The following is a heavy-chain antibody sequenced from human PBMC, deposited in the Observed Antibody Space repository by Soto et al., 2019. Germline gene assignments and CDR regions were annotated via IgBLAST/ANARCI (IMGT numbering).Heavy chain of an antibody. V-gene: IGHV3-30-3*01. Sequence: QVQLGESGGGVVQPGRSLRLSCAASGFTFSSYAMHWVRQAPGKGLEWVAVISYDGSNKDYADSVKGRFTISRDNSKNTLYLRMNSLRAADTAVYYCAREGVSGSYYCTDYWGQGTLVTVSS. D-gene: IGHD1-26*01. CDR2: ISYDGSNK. CDR3: AREGVSGSYYCTDY. CDR1: GFTFSSYA. J-gene: IGHJ4*02.